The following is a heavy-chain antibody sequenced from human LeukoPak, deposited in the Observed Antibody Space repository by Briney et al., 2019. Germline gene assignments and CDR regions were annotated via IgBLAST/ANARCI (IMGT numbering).Heavy chain of an antibody. Sequence: GGSLRLSCVASDFTFTNSWMSWVRQAPGKGLEWVADIKPDGSDTGYVDSVKGRLTTSRDNAKNSLYLQMDSLRVEDTAVYYCVRGARLADRWGQGTLVTVSS. D-gene: IGHD6-6*01. V-gene: IGHV3-7*01. CDR1: DFTFTNSW. CDR2: IKPDGSDT. J-gene: IGHJ5*02. CDR3: VRGARLADR.